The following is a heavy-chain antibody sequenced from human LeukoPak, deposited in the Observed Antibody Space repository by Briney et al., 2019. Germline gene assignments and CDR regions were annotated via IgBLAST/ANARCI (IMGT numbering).Heavy chain of an antibody. Sequence: SETLSLTCAVYGGSFSGYYWSWIGQPPGKGLEWIGEINHSGSTNYNPSLKSRVTISVDTSKNQFSLKLSSVTAADTAVYYCARSGKIQLWSTGVNYWGQGTLVTVSS. D-gene: IGHD5-18*01. V-gene: IGHV4-34*01. CDR1: GGSFSGYY. J-gene: IGHJ4*02. CDR2: INHSGST. CDR3: ARSGKIQLWSTGVNY.